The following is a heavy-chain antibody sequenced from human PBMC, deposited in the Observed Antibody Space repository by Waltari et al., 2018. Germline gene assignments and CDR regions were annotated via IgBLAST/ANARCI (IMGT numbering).Heavy chain of an antibody. J-gene: IGHJ4*02. CDR2: ISSSSSYI. V-gene: IGHV3-21*01. CDR3: AMIEGYSGYGHFDY. Sequence: EVQLVESGGGLVKPGGSLRLSCAASGFTFSSYRMNWVRPAPGKGLEWVSSISSSSSYIYYADSVKGRFTISRDNAKNSLYLQMNSLRAEDTAVYYCAMIEGYSGYGHFDYWGQGTLVTVSS. D-gene: IGHD5-12*01. CDR1: GFTFSSYR.